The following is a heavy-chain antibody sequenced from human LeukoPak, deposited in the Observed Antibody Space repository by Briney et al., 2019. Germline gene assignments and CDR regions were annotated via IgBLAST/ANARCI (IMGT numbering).Heavy chain of an antibody. D-gene: IGHD3-10*01. J-gene: IGHJ6*03. CDR1: GYTFTGYY. V-gene: IGHV1-2*02. CDR2: INPNSGGT. CDR3: ATGAQYGLRGVAYFYYMHV. Sequence: GASVKVSCKASGYTFTGYYMHWVRQAPGQGLEWMGWINPNSGGTNSAQKFQGRVTMTRDTSISTAYMELSSLRSEDTAVYYCATGAQYGLRGVAYFYYMHVWGTGTTVTVSS.